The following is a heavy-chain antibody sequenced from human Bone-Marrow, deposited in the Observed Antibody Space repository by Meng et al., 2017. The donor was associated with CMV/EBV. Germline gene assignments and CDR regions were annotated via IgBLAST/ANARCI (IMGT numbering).Heavy chain of an antibody. J-gene: IGHJ4*02. CDR3: ARLVVIAARGFVDY. Sequence: GPLRLSCTVSGGSISSSSYYWGWIRQTPQKGLEWIGSVSQSGSAYYNPSLERRATISVDTSKNQFSLRLTSVTAADTAVYYCARLVVIAARGFVDYWGLGTLVTVSS. D-gene: IGHD2-21*01. CDR2: VSQSGSA. CDR1: GGSISSSSYY. V-gene: IGHV4-39*01.